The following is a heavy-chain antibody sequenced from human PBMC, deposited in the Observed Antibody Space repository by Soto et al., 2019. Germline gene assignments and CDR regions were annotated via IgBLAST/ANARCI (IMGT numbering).Heavy chain of an antibody. CDR3: AKGIASTYYFDS. V-gene: IGHV3-23*01. Sequence: EVQLLESGGGLVQPGGSLRLSCAASGVTFSTYAMSWVRQAPGKGLEWVSAISRSGGSTYYADSVKGRFTVSRDNPENMLYLQMNSLRAEDTAVYFCAKGIASTYYFDSWGHGTLVTVSS. CDR2: ISRSGGST. J-gene: IGHJ4*01. CDR1: GVTFSTYA. D-gene: IGHD2-21*01.